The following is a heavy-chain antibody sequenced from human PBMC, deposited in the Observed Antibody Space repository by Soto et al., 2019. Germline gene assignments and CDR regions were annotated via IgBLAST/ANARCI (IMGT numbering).Heavy chain of an antibody. J-gene: IGHJ6*02. CDR1: GYSFTTYW. CDR2: IYPGDSDT. V-gene: IGHV5-51*01. Sequence: GESLKISCKGSGYSFTTYWIGWVRQMPGKGLEWMGIIYPGDSDTKYSPSFQGQATISADRSTSTAFLQWSSLKASDTAMYYCARSGSGIYERSKYYFYGLDVWGQGTTVTVSS. D-gene: IGHD3-10*01. CDR3: ARSGSGIYERSKYYFYGLDV.